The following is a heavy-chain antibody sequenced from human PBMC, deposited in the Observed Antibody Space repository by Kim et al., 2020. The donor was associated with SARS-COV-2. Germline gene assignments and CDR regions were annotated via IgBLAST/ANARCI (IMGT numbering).Heavy chain of an antibody. J-gene: IGHJ4*02. V-gene: IGHV3-48*03. CDR3: ARDSLRFNLRGRAYLFDY. D-gene: IGHD1-26*01. CDR2: ISSSGSTI. Sequence: GGSLRLSCAASGFTFSSYEMNWVRQAPGKGLEWVSYISSSGSTIYYADSVKGRFTISRDNAKNSLYLQMNSLRAEDTAVYYCARDSLRFNLRGRAYLFDYWGQGTLVTVSS. CDR1: GFTFSSYE.